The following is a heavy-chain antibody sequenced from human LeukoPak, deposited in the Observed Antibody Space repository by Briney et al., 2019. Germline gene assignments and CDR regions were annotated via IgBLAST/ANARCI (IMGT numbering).Heavy chain of an antibody. V-gene: IGHV3-33*05. CDR2: ITNDGNYE. CDR1: GFTFSTYG. Sequence: PGRSLRLSCAASGFTFSTYGMHWVRQAPGKGLEWVAVITNDGNYEKYADAVRGRFTISRDNSKNTLYLQMNSLSAEDTAVYYCARDSITGDNSLDSWGRGTLVTVSS. J-gene: IGHJ4*02. CDR3: ARDSITGDNSLDS. D-gene: IGHD7-27*01.